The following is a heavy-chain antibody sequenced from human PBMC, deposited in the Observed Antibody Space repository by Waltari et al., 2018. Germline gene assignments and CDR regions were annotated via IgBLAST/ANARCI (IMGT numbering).Heavy chain of an antibody. D-gene: IGHD1-26*01. V-gene: IGHV4-4*07. J-gene: IGHJ3*02. CDR3: AKMAAKVGAHDAFDI. CDR2: IYANGNT. Sequence: QVQLQESGPGLVKPSETLSLTCTVSGGSVDNFYWSWIRQPAGKGLEWIGRIYANGNTNYNPSLNTRVTMSEDMSKNEVSLTLTSVTSADTAVYYCAKMAAKVGAHDAFDIWGQGTMVIVSS. CDR1: GGSVDNFY.